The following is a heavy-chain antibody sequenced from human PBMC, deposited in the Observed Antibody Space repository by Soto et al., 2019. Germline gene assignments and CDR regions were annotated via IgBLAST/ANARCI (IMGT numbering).Heavy chain of an antibody. Sequence: SETLSLTCTVSGGSISRGDYYWMWIRQPPGKGLEWIGYIYYSGSTNYNPSLKSRVTISVDTSKNQFSLKLSSVTAADTAVYYCARGQRYSSSWYGINFLDYWGQGTLVTVSS. CDR3: ARGQRYSSSWYGINFLDY. D-gene: IGHD6-13*01. CDR1: GGSISRGDYY. V-gene: IGHV4-30-4*01. J-gene: IGHJ4*02. CDR2: IYYSGST.